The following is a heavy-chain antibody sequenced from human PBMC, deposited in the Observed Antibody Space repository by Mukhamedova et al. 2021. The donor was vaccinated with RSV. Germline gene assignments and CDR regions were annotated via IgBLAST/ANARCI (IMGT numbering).Heavy chain of an antibody. D-gene: IGHD3-22*01. V-gene: IGHV1-46*01. CDR3: ARDRRAAYYYDSSGYYDY. Sequence: IINPSGGSTSYAQKFQGRVTMTRDTSTSTVYMELSSLRSEDTAVYYCARDRRAAYYYDSSGYYDYWGQGTLVTVSS. J-gene: IGHJ4*02. CDR2: INPSGGST.